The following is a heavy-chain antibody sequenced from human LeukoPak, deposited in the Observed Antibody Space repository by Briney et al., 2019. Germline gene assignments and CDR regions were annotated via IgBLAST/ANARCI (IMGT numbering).Heavy chain of an antibody. J-gene: IGHJ4*02. CDR3: ARQPTEVAGIDY. V-gene: IGHV4-30-2*01. D-gene: IGHD6-19*01. CDR1: GGSISSGGYY. CDR2: IYHSGST. Sequence: PSQTLSLTCTVSGGSISSGGYYWSWIRQPPGKGLEWIGYIYHSGSTYYNPSLKSRVTISVDRSKNQFSLKLSSVTAADTAVYYCARQPTEVAGIDYWGQGTLVTVSS.